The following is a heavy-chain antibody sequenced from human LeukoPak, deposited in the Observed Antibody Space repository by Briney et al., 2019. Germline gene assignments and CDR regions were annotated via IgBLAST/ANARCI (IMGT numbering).Heavy chain of an antibody. V-gene: IGHV3-23*01. D-gene: IGHD7-27*01. CDR3: ARRANWGSRTAFDI. CDR1: GFTFSSYA. J-gene: IGHJ3*02. CDR2: ISGRGGST. Sequence: GGSLRLSCAASGFTFSSYAMSWVRQAPGKGLEWVSAISGRGGSTYYADSVKGQFTISRDNSKNTLYLQMNSLRAEDTAVYYCARRANWGSRTAFDIWGQGTMVTVSS.